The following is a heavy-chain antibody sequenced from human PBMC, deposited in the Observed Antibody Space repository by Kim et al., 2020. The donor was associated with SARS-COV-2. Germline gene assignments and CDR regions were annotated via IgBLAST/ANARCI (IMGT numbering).Heavy chain of an antibody. CDR1: GFTFSSYA. J-gene: IGHJ4*02. V-gene: IGHV3-30*04. CDR2: ISYDGSNK. CDR3: ARDRGLSIFALRY. D-gene: IGHD3-3*01. Sequence: GGSLRLSCAASGFTFSSYAMHWVRQAPGKGLEWVAVISYDGSNKYYADSVKGRFTISRDNSKNTLYLQMNSLRAEDTAVYYCARDRGLSIFALRYWGQGTLVTVSS.